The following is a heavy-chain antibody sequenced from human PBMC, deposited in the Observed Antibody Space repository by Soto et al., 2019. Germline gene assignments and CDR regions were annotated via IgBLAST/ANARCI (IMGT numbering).Heavy chain of an antibody. CDR1: GFTLSSYG. CDR3: AKGLSVIQEWIIDGH. CDR2: MSYDGNKK. D-gene: IGHD5-18*01. Sequence: QVQLVESGGGVVQPGRSLRLSCAVSGFTLSSYGIHWVRQAPGKGLEWVAFMSYDGNKKYYADSVKGRFTISRDNSKNTLYLQMDSLRAADTAMYYCAKGLSVIQEWIIDGHWGQGTQVTVSS. V-gene: IGHV3-30*18. J-gene: IGHJ4*02.